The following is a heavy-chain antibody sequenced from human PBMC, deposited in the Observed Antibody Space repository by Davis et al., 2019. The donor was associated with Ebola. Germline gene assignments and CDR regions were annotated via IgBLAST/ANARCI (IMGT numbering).Heavy chain of an antibody. CDR3: ARGRGYYDSSGYYYFGY. CDR2: IYYSGNT. V-gene: IGHV4-39*07. CDR1: GVSTSSDSYY. J-gene: IGHJ4*02. Sequence: SETLSLTCTVSGVSTSSDSYYWGWNRQPPGKGLEWIGSIYYSGNTYYNPSLKSRVTISVDTSKNQFSLKLSSVTAADTAVYYCARGRGYYDSSGYYYFGYWGQGTLVTVSS. D-gene: IGHD3-22*01.